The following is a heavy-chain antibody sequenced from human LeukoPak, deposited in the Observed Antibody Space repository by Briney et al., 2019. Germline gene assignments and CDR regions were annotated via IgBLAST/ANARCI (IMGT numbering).Heavy chain of an antibody. D-gene: IGHD3-3*01. J-gene: IGHJ5*02. CDR1: GGSISGGGYY. Sequence: SETLSLTCTVSGGSISGGGYYWSWIRQHPGKGLEWIGYIYYSGSTYYNPSLKSRVTISVDTSKNQFSLKLSSVTAADTAVYYCARAVTIFGVVTGFDPWGQGTLVTVSS. CDR3: ARAVTIFGVVTGFDP. V-gene: IGHV4-31*03. CDR2: IYYSGST.